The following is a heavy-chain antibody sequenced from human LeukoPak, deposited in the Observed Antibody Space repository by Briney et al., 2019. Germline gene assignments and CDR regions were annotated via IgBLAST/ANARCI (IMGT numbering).Heavy chain of an antibody. CDR3: ARSTWDSSSGYYPDY. CDR1: GYTFTGYY. CDR2: INPNSGGT. V-gene: IGHV1-2*02. J-gene: IGHJ4*02. D-gene: IGHD3-22*01. Sequence: ASVKVSCKVSGYTFTGYYMHWVRQAPGQGLEWMGWINPNSGGTKYAQKFQGRVTLTRDTSISTAYMELNRLRSDDTAVYYCARSTWDSSSGYYPDYWGQGTLVTVSS.